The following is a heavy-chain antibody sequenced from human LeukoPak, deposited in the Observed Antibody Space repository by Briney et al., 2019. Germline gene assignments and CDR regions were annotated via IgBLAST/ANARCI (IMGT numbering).Heavy chain of an antibody. V-gene: IGHV5-51*01. D-gene: IGHD2-15*01. J-gene: IGHJ4*02. CDR2: IYPGRCET. Sequence: GEPLKISCKGSGYSFSSYWIGWARQLPGKGLEWMGIIYPGRCETRYSPSLQGQVTISVDKSITTAYLQWSSLKASDTAMYYCARRYCSGVSCYLDYWGQGTLVTVSS. CDR1: GYSFSSYW. CDR3: ARRYCSGVSCYLDY.